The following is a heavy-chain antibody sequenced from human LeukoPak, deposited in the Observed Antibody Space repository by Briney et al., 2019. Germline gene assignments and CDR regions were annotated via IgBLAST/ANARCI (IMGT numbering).Heavy chain of an antibody. J-gene: IGHJ4*02. CDR2: ISGSGGST. D-gene: IGHD6-19*01. V-gene: IGHV3-23*01. CDR1: GFALSSYA. CDR3: AKVGYSSGRTNY. Sequence: GGSLRLSCAASGFALSSYAMSWVRQAPGKGLEWVSAISGSGGSTYYADSVKGRFTITRDNSKNTLYLQMNSLRAEDTALYYCAKVGYSSGRTNYWGQGTLVTVSS.